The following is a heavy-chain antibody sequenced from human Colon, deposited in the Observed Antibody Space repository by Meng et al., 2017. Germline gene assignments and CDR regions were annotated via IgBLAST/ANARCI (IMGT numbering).Heavy chain of an antibody. CDR2: ISYDGGNK. CDR1: GFTFSDYA. V-gene: IGHV3-30-3*01. D-gene: IGHD2-2*01. CDR3: ARDRWAGGVVPAAKRNFNY. J-gene: IGHJ4*02. Sequence: QVQLVESGGGVVQPGRSVRLSCAASGFTFSDYAINWVLQAPGKGLEWVAVISYDGGNKYYADSVQGRFTLSRDNYKNTVYLQMNSLRPEDTAVYYCARDRWAGGVVPAAKRNFNYWGQGTLVTVSS.